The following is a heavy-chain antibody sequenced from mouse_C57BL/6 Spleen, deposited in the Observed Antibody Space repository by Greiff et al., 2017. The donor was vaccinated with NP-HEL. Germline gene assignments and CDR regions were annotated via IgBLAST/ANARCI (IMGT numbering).Heavy chain of an antibody. Sequence: EVQLQQSGAELVRPGASVKLSCTASGFNIKDYYMHWVKQRPEQGLEWIGRIDPEDGDTEYAPKFQGKATMTADTSSTTAYLQLSSLTSEDTAVYYCTTYGLGRFAYWGQGTLVTVSA. D-gene: IGHD4-1*01. CDR3: TTYGLGRFAY. J-gene: IGHJ3*01. CDR1: GFNIKDYY. CDR2: IDPEDGDT. V-gene: IGHV14-1*01.